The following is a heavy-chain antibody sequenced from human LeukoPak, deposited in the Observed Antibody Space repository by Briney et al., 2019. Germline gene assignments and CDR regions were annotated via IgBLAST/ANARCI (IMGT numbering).Heavy chain of an antibody. J-gene: IGHJ6*02. CDR2: ISSSGSTI. CDR1: GFTFSSYE. CDR3: ARASPSWFSGSYYYYYGMDV. D-gene: IGHD3-10*01. V-gene: IGHV3-48*03. Sequence: PGGSLRLSCAASGFTFSSYEMNWVRQAPGKGLEWVSYISSSGSTIYYADSVKGRFTISRDNAKNSLYLQMNSLRAEDTAVYYCARASPSWFSGSYYYYYGMDVWGQGTTVTVSS.